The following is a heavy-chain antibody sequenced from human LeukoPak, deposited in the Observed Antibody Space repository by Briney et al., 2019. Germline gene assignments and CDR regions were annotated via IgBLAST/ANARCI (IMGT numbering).Heavy chain of an antibody. Sequence: AAVKVSFKASGYTFTSYGVSWVRQAPGQGLEGMGWISAYNGNTNYAQKLQGRVTITTDTSTSTAYMELRSLRSDDTAVYYCARGKQLVLDAFDIWGQGTMVTVSS. D-gene: IGHD6-6*01. CDR2: ISAYNGNT. CDR1: GYTFTSYG. CDR3: ARGKQLVLDAFDI. V-gene: IGHV1-18*01. J-gene: IGHJ3*02.